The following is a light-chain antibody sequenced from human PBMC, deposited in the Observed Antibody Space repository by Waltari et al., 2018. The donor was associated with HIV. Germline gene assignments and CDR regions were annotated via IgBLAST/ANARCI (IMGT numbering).Light chain of an antibody. CDR1: QGISSH. J-gene: IGKJ4*01. CDR3: QQLNSYPLT. V-gene: IGKV1-9*01. Sequence: DIQLTQSPSFLSASVGDRVTITCRASQGISSHLAWYQQKPGKAPKLLIFAASTLQSGVQSTFSGSGSGTEFTLTISSLQPEDFATYFCQQLNSYPLTFGGGTKVEIK. CDR2: AAS.